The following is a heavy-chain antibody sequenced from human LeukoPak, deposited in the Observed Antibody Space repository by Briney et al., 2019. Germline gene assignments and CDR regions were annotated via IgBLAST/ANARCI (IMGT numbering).Heavy chain of an antibody. D-gene: IGHD6-19*01. V-gene: IGHV3-30*04. CDR1: GFTFSSYA. CDR2: ISYDGSNK. CDR3: ANMGQWLALDY. Sequence: GRSLRLSCAASGFTFSSYAMHWVRQAPGKGLEWVAVISYDGSNKYYADSVKGRFTISRDNSKNTLYLQMNSLRAEDTAVYYCANMGQWLALDYWGQGTLVTVSS. J-gene: IGHJ4*02.